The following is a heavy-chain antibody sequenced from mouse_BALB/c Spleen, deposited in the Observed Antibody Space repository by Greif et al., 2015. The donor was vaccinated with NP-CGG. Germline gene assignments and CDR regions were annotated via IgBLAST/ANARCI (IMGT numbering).Heavy chain of an antibody. V-gene: IGHV3-6*02. CDR2: ISYDGSN. J-gene: IGHJ3*01. Sequence: EVQLQQSGPGLVKPSQSLSLTCSVTGYPITSGYYWNWIRQFPGNKLEWMGYISYDGSNNYNPSLKNRISITRDTSKNQFFLKLNSVTTEDTATYYCARGLYGNLFAYWGQGTLVTVSA. D-gene: IGHD1-1*01. CDR1: GYPITSGYY. CDR3: ARGLYGNLFAY.